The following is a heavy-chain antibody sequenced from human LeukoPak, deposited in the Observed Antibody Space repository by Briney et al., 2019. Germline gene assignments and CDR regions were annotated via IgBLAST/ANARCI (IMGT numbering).Heavy chain of an antibody. CDR1: GVSFSGFY. V-gene: IGHV4-34*01. CDR3: TRTGRTWMFDY. Sequence: SETLSLTCGVYGVSFSGFYWSWIRQSPGKGLEWIGEINASGSTNNNPSLRSRVTISVDTSKKQFSLKLTSVTAADTAIYYCTRTGRTWMFDYWGQGTLATVSS. D-gene: IGHD1-1*01. CDR2: INASGST. J-gene: IGHJ4*02.